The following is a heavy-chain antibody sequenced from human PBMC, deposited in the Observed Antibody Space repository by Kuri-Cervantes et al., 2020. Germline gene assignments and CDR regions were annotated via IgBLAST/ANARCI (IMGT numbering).Heavy chain of an antibody. CDR1: GGSINTYY. Sequence: SETLSLTCTVSGGSINTYYWNWIRQPAGKRLEWIGRIEASGSTNYNSSLKSRVTISVDTSKNQFSLKLSSVTAADTAAYYCARYKYSGSYFFDYWGQGTLVTVSS. CDR3: ARYKYSGSYFFDY. CDR2: IEASGST. J-gene: IGHJ4*02. D-gene: IGHD1-26*01. V-gene: IGHV4-4*07.